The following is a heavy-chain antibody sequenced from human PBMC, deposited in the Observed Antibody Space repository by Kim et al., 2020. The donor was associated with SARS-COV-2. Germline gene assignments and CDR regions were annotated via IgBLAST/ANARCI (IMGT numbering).Heavy chain of an antibody. CDR3: AAGGRTVVTAGF. Sequence: SVKVSCKASGFSFTSSTVQWVRQARGQRLEWIGCIVVGSGNTKYAQKFQERVTIIRDMSTSTAYMELSSLRSEDTAVYYCAAGGRTVVTAGFWGQGTLVTVSS. D-gene: IGHD2-21*02. J-gene: IGHJ4*02. CDR2: IVVGSGNT. V-gene: IGHV1-58*01. CDR1: GFSFTSST.